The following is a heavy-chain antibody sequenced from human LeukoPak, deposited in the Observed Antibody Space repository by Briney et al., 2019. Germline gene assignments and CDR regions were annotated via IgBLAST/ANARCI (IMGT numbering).Heavy chain of an antibody. CDR3: AKDLTWFGELFYYFDY. Sequence: PGGSLRLSCAASGFTFSSYGMHWVRQAPGKGLEWVAFIGYDGSNKYYADSVKGRFTISRDNSKNTLYLQMNSLRAEDTAVYYCAKDLTWFGELFYYFDYWGQGTLVTVSS. J-gene: IGHJ4*02. CDR1: GFTFSSYG. CDR2: IGYDGSNK. V-gene: IGHV3-30*02. D-gene: IGHD3-10*01.